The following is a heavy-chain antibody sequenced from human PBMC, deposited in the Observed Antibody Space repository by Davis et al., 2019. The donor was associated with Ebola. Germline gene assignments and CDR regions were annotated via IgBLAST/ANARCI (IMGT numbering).Heavy chain of an antibody. CDR2: INWNGAST. J-gene: IGHJ6*02. Sequence: GESLKISCAASGFAFDDFGMSWVRQAPGRGLEWVAGINWNGASTGYAVSVERRFIISRDNAKNSLYLQMNSLRAEDTAVYYCARHTPNPSGARYYGMDVWGQGTTVTVSS. D-gene: IGHD4/OR15-4a*01. CDR3: ARHTPNPSGARYYGMDV. V-gene: IGHV3-20*04. CDR1: GFAFDDFG.